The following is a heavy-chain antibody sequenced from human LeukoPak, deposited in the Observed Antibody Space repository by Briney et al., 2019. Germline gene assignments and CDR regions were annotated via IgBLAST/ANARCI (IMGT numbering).Heavy chain of an antibody. Sequence: SVKVSCKASGGTLRNYAINWVRQAPGQRLEWMGGIIPIFGTANYAQKFQGRVTITADKSTSTAYMELSSLRSEDTAVYYCVRTNPWDLTYYFDYWGQGTLVTVSS. CDR1: GGTLRNYA. CDR2: IIPIFGTA. D-gene: IGHD1-14*01. J-gene: IGHJ4*02. V-gene: IGHV1-69*06. CDR3: VRTNPWDLTYYFDY.